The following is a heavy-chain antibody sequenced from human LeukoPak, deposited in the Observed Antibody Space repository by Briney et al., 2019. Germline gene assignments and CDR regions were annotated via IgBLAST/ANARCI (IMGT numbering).Heavy chain of an antibody. J-gene: IGHJ4*02. Sequence: PGGSLRLSCAASGFTFSSYAMSWVRQAPGKGLEWVSAITGSSGITYYADSVKGRFTISRDDSKNTLYLQMNSLRAEDTAVYYCAKGRGFIAAAGSDYWGQGTLVTVSS. V-gene: IGHV3-23*01. CDR2: ITGSSGIT. CDR1: GFTFSSYA. D-gene: IGHD6-13*01. CDR3: AKGRGFIAAAGSDY.